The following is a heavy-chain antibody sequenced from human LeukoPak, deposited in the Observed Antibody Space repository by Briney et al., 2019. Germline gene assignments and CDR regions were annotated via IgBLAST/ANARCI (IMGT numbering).Heavy chain of an antibody. CDR1: GFIFSSYE. D-gene: IGHD3-10*01. V-gene: IGHV3-48*03. CDR3: ARLSRADSGNWLDP. Sequence: PGGSLRLSCAASGFIFSSYEMNWVRQAPGKGLEWLSYIIESGNNIYSADPVKGRSTISRDNAKNSLYLQMNRLRAEDTAVYYCARLSRADSGNWLDPWGQGTLVSVSS. CDR2: IIESGNNI. J-gene: IGHJ5*02.